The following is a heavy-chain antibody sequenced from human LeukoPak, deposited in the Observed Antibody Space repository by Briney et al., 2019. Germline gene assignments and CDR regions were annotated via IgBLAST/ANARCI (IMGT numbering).Heavy chain of an antibody. D-gene: IGHD6-6*01. J-gene: IGHJ3*02. CDR3: ARDRHSSSSPDAFDI. CDR1: GYTFTSYG. Sequence: ASVKVSCKASGYTFTSYGISWVRQAPGQGLEWMGWISAYNGNTNYAQKLQGRVTMTTDTSTSTAYMELRSLRSDDTAVYYCARDRHSSSSPDAFDIWGQGTMVTASS. V-gene: IGHV1-18*01. CDR2: ISAYNGNT.